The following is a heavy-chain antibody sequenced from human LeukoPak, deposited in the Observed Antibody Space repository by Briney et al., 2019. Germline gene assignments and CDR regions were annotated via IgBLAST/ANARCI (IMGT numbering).Heavy chain of an antibody. CDR3: AKDPYSSGWYRTDSGFDY. CDR1: GFTFSSYA. CDR2: ISGSGGST. V-gene: IGHV3-23*01. Sequence: GGSLRLSCAASGFTFSSYAMSWVRQAPGKGLEWVSAISGSGGSTYYADSVKGRFTISRDNSKNTLYLQMNSLRAEDTAVYYCAKDPYSSGWYRTDSGFDYWGQGTLVTVSS. J-gene: IGHJ4*02. D-gene: IGHD6-19*01.